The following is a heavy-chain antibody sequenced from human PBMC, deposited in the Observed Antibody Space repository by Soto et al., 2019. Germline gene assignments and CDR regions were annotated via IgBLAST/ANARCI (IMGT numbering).Heavy chain of an antibody. CDR2: IDPSDSYT. CDR1: GYTFANYL. V-gene: IGHV5-10-1*01. CDR3: TRPQDKVRLGDSFEF. Sequence: GESLKISCQASGYTFANYLISWVRQMPVRGLDSLGRIDPSDSYTTYSPPFQRHVTMSVDTSIATAYLHLTGLNVSDTAMYFCTRPQDKVRLGDSFEFWGEGTMVTV. J-gene: IGHJ3*01. D-gene: IGHD5-12*01.